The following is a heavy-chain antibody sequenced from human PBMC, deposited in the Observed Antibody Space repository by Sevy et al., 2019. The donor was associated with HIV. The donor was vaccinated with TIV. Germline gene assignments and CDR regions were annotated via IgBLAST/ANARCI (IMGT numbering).Heavy chain of an antibody. V-gene: IGHV4-4*07. Sequence: SETLSLTCTVSGGSISSYYWSWIRQPAGKGLEWIGPIYTSGSTNYNPSLKSRVTMSVDTSKNQFSLKLSSVTAADTAVYYCARGGINSRASDACDIWGQGTMVTVSS. CDR1: GGSISSYY. CDR2: IYTSGST. J-gene: IGHJ3*02. D-gene: IGHD3-16*01. CDR3: ARGGINSRASDACDI.